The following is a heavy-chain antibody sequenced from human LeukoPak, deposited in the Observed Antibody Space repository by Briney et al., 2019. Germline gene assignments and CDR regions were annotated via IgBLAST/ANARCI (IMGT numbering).Heavy chain of an antibody. CDR2: INPNSGGT. D-gene: IGHD2-21*02. Sequence: ASVKVSCKASGYTFTGYYMHWVRQAPGQGLEWMGWINPNSGGTNYAQKFQGRVTMTRDTSISTAYMELSRLRSDDTAVYYCARGLVVTAILGYYCMDVWGQGTTVTVSS. V-gene: IGHV1-2*02. CDR1: GYTFTGYY. J-gene: IGHJ6*02. CDR3: ARGLVVTAILGYYCMDV.